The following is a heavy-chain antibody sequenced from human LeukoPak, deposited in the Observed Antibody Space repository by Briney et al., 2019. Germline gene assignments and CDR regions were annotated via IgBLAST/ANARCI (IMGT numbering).Heavy chain of an antibody. CDR1: GFTFSSNS. J-gene: IGHJ4*02. V-gene: IGHV3-21*01. CDR2: IGSSSSYI. CDR3: ARDLQL. D-gene: IGHD2-2*01. Sequence: GGSLRLSCAASGFTFSSNSMNWVRQAPGKGLEWVSSIGSSSSYIYYADSVKGRFTISRDNAKNSLFLQMNTLRAEDTAVYYCARDLQLGGQGALVTVSS.